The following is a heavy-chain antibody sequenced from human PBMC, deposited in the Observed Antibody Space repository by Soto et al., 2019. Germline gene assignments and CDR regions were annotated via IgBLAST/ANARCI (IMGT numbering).Heavy chain of an antibody. Sequence: HPGGSLRLSCAASGFTFSSYAMSWVRQAPGKGLEWVSAISGSGGSTYYADSVKGRFTISRDNSKNTLYLQMNSLRAEDTAVYYCAKDAGELERSKYNWFDPWGQGTLVTVSS. CDR3: AKDAGELERSKYNWFDP. CDR1: GFTFSSYA. J-gene: IGHJ5*02. D-gene: IGHD1-1*01. V-gene: IGHV3-23*01. CDR2: ISGSGGST.